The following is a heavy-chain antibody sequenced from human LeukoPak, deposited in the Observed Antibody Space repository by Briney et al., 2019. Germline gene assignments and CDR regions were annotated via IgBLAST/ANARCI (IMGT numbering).Heavy chain of an antibody. CDR3: ARETRAYGSGNLDY. CDR1: GGSISSYY. J-gene: IGHJ4*02. V-gene: IGHV4-4*07. D-gene: IGHD3-10*01. CDR2: IYTSGST. Sequence: SETLSLTXTVSGGSISSYYWSWIRQPAGKGLEWIGRIYTSGSTNYNPSLKSRVTMSVDTSKNQFSLKLSSVTAADTAVYYCARETRAYGSGNLDYWGQRTLVTVSP.